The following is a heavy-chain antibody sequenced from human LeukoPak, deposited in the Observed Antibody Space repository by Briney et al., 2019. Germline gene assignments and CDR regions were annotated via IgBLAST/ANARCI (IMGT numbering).Heavy chain of an antibody. CDR1: GFTFSSYS. CDR2: ISSSSSYI. Sequence: GGSLRLSCAASGFTFSSYSMNWVRQAPGKGLEWVSSISSSSSYIYYADSVKGRFTISRDNAKNSLYLQMNSLKTEDTAVYYCTTDPIVVVPAAANWFDPWGQGTLVTVSS. CDR3: TTDPIVVVPAAANWFDP. V-gene: IGHV3-21*03. J-gene: IGHJ5*02. D-gene: IGHD2-2*01.